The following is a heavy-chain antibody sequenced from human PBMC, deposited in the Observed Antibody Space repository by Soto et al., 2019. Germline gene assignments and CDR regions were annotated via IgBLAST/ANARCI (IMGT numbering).Heavy chain of an antibody. CDR2: ISYDGSNK. CDR1: GFTFSSYA. CDR3: ARDIAFRHSSSSI. J-gene: IGHJ3*02. D-gene: IGHD6-6*01. Sequence: GGSLRLSCAASGFTFSSYAMHWVRQAPGKGLEWVAVISYDGSNKYYADSVKGRFTISRDNSKNTLYLQMNSLRAEDTAVYYCARDIAFRHSSSSIWGQGTMVTVSS. V-gene: IGHV3-30*04.